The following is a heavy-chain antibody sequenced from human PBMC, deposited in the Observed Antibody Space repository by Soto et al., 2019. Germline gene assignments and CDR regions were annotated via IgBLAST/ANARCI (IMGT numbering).Heavy chain of an antibody. CDR2: FDPKDGLP. CDR1: GHKVTELS. Sequence: VASVKVSCKVSGHKVTELSIYWMRQSPGTGLECMGGFDPKDGLPVYAQNFEGRVTMTEDASTDTAYLEVENLRSEDTAVYFCATVVGLGRYYFDAWGQVSLATVYS. J-gene: IGHJ5*02. D-gene: IGHD2-15*01. CDR3: ATVVGLGRYYFDA. V-gene: IGHV1-24*01.